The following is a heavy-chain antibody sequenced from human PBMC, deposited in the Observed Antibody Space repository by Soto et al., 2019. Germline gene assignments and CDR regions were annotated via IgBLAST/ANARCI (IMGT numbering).Heavy chain of an antibody. CDR3: AHRRDSSVNFGH. J-gene: IGHJ4*02. V-gene: IGHV2-5*02. D-gene: IGHD3-22*01. Sequence: SGPTLVNPTLTLTLTCTFSGFSLTTSGSGVGWLRQPPGKALEWLALIYCDDDKRYSPFLKSRLIITKDTSKNLVDLTLTHMHAVDTATYYCAHRRDSSVNFGHWGQGTRVTVAS. CDR2: IYCDDDK. CDR1: GFSLTTSGSG.